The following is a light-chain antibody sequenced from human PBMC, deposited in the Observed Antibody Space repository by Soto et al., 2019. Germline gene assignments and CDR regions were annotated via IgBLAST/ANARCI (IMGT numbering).Light chain of an antibody. CDR3: QSYDSSLSGSRV. V-gene: IGLV1-40*01. CDR2: GNS. CDR1: SSNIGAGYD. Sequence: QSVLTQPPSVSGAPGQRVTISCTGSSSNIGAGYDVHWYQQLPGTAPKLLIYGNSNRPSGVPDRFSGSKSGTSASLAITGLQAEEEDDYYCQSYDSSLSGSRVFGTGTKLTVL. J-gene: IGLJ1*01.